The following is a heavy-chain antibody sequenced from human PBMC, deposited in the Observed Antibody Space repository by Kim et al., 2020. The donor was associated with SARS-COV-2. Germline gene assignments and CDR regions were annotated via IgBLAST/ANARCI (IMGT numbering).Heavy chain of an antibody. D-gene: IGHD6-13*01. J-gene: IGHJ4*02. CDR3: ATQGGPTGYPDY. V-gene: IGHV5-51*01. Sequence: RYNPAFQGQVTISADKSISTAYLRWSSLKASDTAMYYCATQGGPTGYPDYWGQGTLVTVSS.